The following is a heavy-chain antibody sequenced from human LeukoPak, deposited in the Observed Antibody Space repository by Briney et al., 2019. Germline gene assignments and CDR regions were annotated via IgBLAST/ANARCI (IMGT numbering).Heavy chain of an antibody. J-gene: IGHJ6*04. D-gene: IGHD6-13*01. Sequence: GGSLSLSCAPSRFTLSSYGMHWVRQAPGKGREWVGVISSDGSNKYYADSVKGRFTISRDNSKNTLYLQMNSLRAEDTAVYYCAKTLRSSWSEYYYYVMDVWGKGTTVTVSS. CDR2: ISSDGSNK. V-gene: IGHV3-30*18. CDR3: AKTLRSSWSEYYYYVMDV. CDR1: RFTLSSYG.